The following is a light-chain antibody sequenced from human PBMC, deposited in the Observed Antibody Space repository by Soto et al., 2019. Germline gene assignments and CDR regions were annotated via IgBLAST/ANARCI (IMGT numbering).Light chain of an antibody. CDR3: MQALQTPWT. V-gene: IGKV2-28*01. J-gene: IGKJ1*01. CDR1: QILLHSDGKNY. Sequence: DIAMTQSPLSLPVTPGEPASIACRSSQILLHSDGKNYLEWYVRKPGQSPRLLIYLGSTRASGVPDRFNGSGSGTDFTLKISRVEAEDVGVYYCMQALQTPWTFGQGTKVDIK. CDR2: LGS.